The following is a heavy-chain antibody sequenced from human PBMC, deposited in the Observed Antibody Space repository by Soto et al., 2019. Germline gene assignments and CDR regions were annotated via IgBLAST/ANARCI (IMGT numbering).Heavy chain of an antibody. CDR3: ARDGGFGELKY. V-gene: IGHV1-69*18. J-gene: IGHJ4*02. CDR2: IIPAFGTT. Sequence: QVQLVQSGAELKKPGSSVKVSCKASGHTFSGYPINWVRQAPGEGLEWMGRIIPAFGTTNDAQRFEGRVTFTADESTNTAYMELRGLLSEDTAVYYCARDGGFGELKYWGPGTLVTVSS. D-gene: IGHD3-10*01. CDR1: GHTFSGYP.